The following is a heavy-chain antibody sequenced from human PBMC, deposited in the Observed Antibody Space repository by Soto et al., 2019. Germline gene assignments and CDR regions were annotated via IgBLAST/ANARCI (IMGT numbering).Heavy chain of an antibody. J-gene: IGHJ4*02. V-gene: IGHV4-4*02. CDR3: ARVYSGSYSDY. Sequence: QVQLQESGPGLVKPSGTLSLTCAVSGGSISSNNWWSWVRQPPGKGLEWIGEIFHSGSTHYSPSRKRRVTISVDKSKNQFSLKLTSVTAADTAVYYCARVYSGSYSDYWGQGTLVTVSS. CDR1: GGSISSNNW. D-gene: IGHD1-26*01. CDR2: IFHSGST.